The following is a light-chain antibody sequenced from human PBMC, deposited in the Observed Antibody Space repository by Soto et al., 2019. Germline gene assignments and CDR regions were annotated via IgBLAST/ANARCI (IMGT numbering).Light chain of an antibody. CDR3: QQYGSSPPGT. J-gene: IGKJ2*02. CDR1: QSVSSSY. CDR2: GAS. Sequence: ESVLTQSPGTLSLSPGERATLSCRASQSVSSSYLAWYQQKPGQAPRLLIYGASSRATGLPDRFSGSGSGTDFALTISRLEPEDVAVYYCQQYGSSPPGTFGQGTKLEIK. V-gene: IGKV3-20*01.